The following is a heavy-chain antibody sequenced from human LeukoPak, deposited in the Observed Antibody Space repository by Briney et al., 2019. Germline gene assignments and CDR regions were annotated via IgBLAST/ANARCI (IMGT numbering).Heavy chain of an antibody. J-gene: IGHJ6*03. CDR1: GGTFSSYA. CDR3: ARVKTGATVTTFHYYCLDV. V-gene: IGHV1-69*05. D-gene: IGHD4-11*01. CDR2: IIPIFGTA. Sequence: GASVKVSCKASGGTFSSYAISWVRQAPGQGLEWMGGIIPIFGTANYAQKFQGRVTITTDESTSTAYMELSSLRSEDTAVYYCARVKTGATVTTFHYYCLDVWGVGTTVTVSS.